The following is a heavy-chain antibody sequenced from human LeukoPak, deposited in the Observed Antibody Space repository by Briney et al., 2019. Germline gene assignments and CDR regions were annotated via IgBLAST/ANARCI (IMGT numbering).Heavy chain of an antibody. CDR1: GGSFSGYY. CDR3: ARVFRITMIVVVTPNSYYFDY. Sequence: SETLSLTCAVYGGSFSGYYWSWIRQPPGKGLEWIGEINHSGSTNYNPSLKSRVTISVDTSKNQFSLKLSSVTAADTAVYYCARVFRITMIVVVTPNSYYFDYWGQGTLVTVCS. D-gene: IGHD3-22*01. V-gene: IGHV4-34*01. CDR2: INHSGST. J-gene: IGHJ4*02.